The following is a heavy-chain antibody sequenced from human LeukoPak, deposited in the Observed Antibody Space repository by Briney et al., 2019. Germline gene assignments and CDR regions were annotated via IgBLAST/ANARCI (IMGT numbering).Heavy chain of an antibody. Sequence: GGSLTLSCEASGFIFNGYTMNWVRQAPGKGLEWVSSISSSGTNMYYADSVKGRFTISRDNAKNSLYLQMNSLRAEDTAVYYCARTWQPGVYYMDVWGKGTTVTVSS. CDR1: GFIFNGYT. D-gene: IGHD2-8*01. J-gene: IGHJ6*03. CDR2: ISSSGTNM. V-gene: IGHV3-21*01. CDR3: ARTWQPGVYYMDV.